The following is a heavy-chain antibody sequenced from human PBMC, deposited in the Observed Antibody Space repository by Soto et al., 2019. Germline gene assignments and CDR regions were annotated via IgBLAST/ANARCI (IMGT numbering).Heavy chain of an antibody. J-gene: IGHJ6*02. D-gene: IGHD3-3*01. CDR1: GGSISSGGYY. V-gene: IGHV4-31*03. Sequence: SETLSLTCTVSGGSISSGGYYWSWIRQHPGKGLEWIGYIYYSGSTYYNPSLKSRVTISVDTSKNQFSLKLSSVTAADTAVYYCARVFWEYDFWSGYSGYYYGMDVWGQGTTVTVSS. CDR2: IYYSGST. CDR3: ARVFWEYDFWSGYSGYYYGMDV.